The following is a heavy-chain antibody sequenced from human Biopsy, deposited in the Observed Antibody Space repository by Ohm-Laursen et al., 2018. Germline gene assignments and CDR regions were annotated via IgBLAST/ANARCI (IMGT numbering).Heavy chain of an antibody. J-gene: IGHJ5*02. D-gene: IGHD3-22*01. Sequence: SVKVSCKASGGTFSSYIFAWVRQAPGQRPEWMGDVMPFFGTAQYAPKLQGRVSMTADKTTYTAYMELTSLTSEDTAVYFCARHYYDTSGYNWLDPWGQGTLVTVSS. V-gene: IGHV1-69*06. CDR3: ARHYYDTSGYNWLDP. CDR1: GGTFSSYI. CDR2: VMPFFGTA.